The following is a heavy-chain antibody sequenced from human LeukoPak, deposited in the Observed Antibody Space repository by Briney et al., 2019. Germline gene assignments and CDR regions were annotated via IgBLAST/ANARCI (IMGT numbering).Heavy chain of an antibody. D-gene: IGHD6-13*01. V-gene: IGHV1-69*05. CDR3: ARARRDRAGNFDL. J-gene: IGHJ2*01. Sequence: SVKVSCKASGGTFSSYAISWVRQAPGQGLEWMGRIIPIFGTANYAQKFQGRVTITTDGSTSTAYMELSSLRSEDTAVYYCARARRDRAGNFDLWGRGTLVTVSS. CDR1: GGTFSSYA. CDR2: IIPIFGTA.